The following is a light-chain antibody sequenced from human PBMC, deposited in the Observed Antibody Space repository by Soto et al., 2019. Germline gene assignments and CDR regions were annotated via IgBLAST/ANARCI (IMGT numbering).Light chain of an antibody. CDR2: WAS. V-gene: IGKV4-1*01. Sequence: DIVMTQSPDSLAVSLGERATINCKSSQSVLYSSNNKNYLAWYQQKPRQPPKLPISWASTREPGVPDRFSGSGSATDFTLTISSLQAEDVAVYYCQQYYSTPRTFGQGTKVEIK. CDR3: QQYYSTPRT. J-gene: IGKJ1*01. CDR1: QSVLYSSNNKNY.